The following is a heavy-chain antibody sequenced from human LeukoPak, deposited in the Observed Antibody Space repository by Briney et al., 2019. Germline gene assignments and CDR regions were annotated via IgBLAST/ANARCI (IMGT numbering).Heavy chain of an antibody. V-gene: IGHV4-39*07. J-gene: IGHJ4*02. CDR3: ARRSRDYVWGSFREAWVDY. CDR1: GGSISSSSYY. Sequence: SETLSLTCTVSGGSISSSSYYWGWIRQPPGKGLEWIGSIYYSGSTYYNPSLKSRVTISVDTSKNQFSLKLSSVTAADTAVYYCARRSRDYVWGSFREAWVDYWGQGTLVTVSS. CDR2: IYYSGST. D-gene: IGHD3-16*01.